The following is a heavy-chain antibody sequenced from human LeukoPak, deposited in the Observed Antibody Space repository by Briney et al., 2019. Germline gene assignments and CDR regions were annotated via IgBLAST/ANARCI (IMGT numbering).Heavy chain of an antibody. CDR2: IKQDGSEK. CDR1: GFTLSSYW. V-gene: IGHV3-7*01. Sequence: PGGSLRLSCAGYGFTLSSYWMSWVRQAPGKGLEWVANIKQDGSEKYYVDSVKGRFTISRDNAKNSLYLQMNSLRAEDTAVYYCAREKEALLSITMVRGLIRRHYYMDVWGKGTTVTISS. J-gene: IGHJ6*03. D-gene: IGHD3-10*01. CDR3: AREKEALLSITMVRGLIRRHYYMDV.